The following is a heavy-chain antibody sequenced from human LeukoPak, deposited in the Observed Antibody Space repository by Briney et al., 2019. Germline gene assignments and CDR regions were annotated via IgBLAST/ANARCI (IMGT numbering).Heavy chain of an antibody. V-gene: IGHV3-7*01. D-gene: IGHD2-21*01. CDR2: IKQDVIGK. J-gene: IGHJ3*02. CDR3: AVHDPLLGAFDI. Sequence: GGSLRPSCAASGVTFTTYWGTWVRQAPGKGLEWVANIKQDVIGKYYVDSVKGRFTISRDNAKNSLYLQMNSLRADDTAVYYCAVHDPLLGAFDIWGQGSRHTLSS. CDR1: GVTFTTYW.